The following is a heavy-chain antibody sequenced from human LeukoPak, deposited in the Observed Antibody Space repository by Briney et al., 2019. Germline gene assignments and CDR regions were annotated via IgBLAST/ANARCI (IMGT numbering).Heavy chain of an antibody. J-gene: IGHJ6*02. CDR3: VSGDVQQLVYRYYGMDV. CDR1: GGTFSSYT. Sequence: GASVKVSCKASGGTFSSYTISWVRQAPGQGLEWMGRIIPILGIANYAQKFQGRVTITADKSTSTAYMELSSLRSEDTAVYYCVSGDVQQLVYRYYGMDVWGQGTTVTVSS. D-gene: IGHD6-13*01. CDR2: IIPILGIA. V-gene: IGHV1-69*02.